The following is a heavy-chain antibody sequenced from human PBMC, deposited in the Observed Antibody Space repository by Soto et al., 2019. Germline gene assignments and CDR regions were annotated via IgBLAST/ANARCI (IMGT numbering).Heavy chain of an antibody. V-gene: IGHV3-11*06. CDR1: GFTFSDYY. D-gene: IGHD1-7*01. CDR2: ISSSSSYT. J-gene: IGHJ6*02. CDR3: ARDNWSYVLDSSSPKYYYYYGMGV. Sequence: QVQLVESGGGLVKPRGSLRLSCAASGFTFSDYYMSWIRQAPGKGLEWVSYISSSSSYTNYADSVKGRFTISRDNAKNSLYLQMNSLRAEDAAVYYCARDNWSYVLDSSSPKYYYYYGMGVWGQGTTVTVSS.